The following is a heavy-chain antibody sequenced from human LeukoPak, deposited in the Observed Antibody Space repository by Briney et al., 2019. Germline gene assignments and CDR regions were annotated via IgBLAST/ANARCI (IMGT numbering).Heavy chain of an antibody. J-gene: IGHJ4*02. D-gene: IGHD7-27*01. Sequence: PGGSLRLSCAASGFTFSSYWMTWVRQAPGKGLEWVVSIKDDGSETYYVDSVKGRFTISRDNAKNSLYLQMNSLRADDTAVYYCARDAPGAYYEYWGQRTLVTVSS. CDR2: IKDDGSET. CDR3: ARDAPGAYYEY. V-gene: IGHV3-7*04. CDR1: GFTFSSYW.